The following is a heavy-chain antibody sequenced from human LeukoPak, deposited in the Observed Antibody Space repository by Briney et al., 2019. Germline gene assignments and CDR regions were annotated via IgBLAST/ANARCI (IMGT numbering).Heavy chain of an antibody. CDR1: GFIFSSYA. CDR2: ISYDGSNK. Sequence: GGSLRLSCAASGFIFSSYAMHWVRPAPGKGLEWVAVISYDGSNKYYADSVKGRFTISRDNSKNTLYLQMNSLRAEDTAVYYCARRARYCSGGSCYSLYYFDYWGQGTLVTVSS. CDR3: ARRARYCSGGSCYSLYYFDY. V-gene: IGHV3-30-3*01. D-gene: IGHD2-15*01. J-gene: IGHJ4*02.